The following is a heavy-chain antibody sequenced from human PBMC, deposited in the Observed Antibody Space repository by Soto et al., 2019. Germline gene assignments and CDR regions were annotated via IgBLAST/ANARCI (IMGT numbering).Heavy chain of an antibody. CDR2: IYPGDSDT. V-gene: IGHV5-51*01. Sequence: PGESLKISCKGSGYRFTTYWISWVRQTPGKGLEWMGIIYPGDSDTRYSPSSQGQVTISADKSISTAYLQRSSLRASDTAIYYCARGGISSSYYYYALDVWGQGTTVTVS. D-gene: IGHD6-6*01. CDR1: GYRFTTYW. J-gene: IGHJ6*02. CDR3: ARGGISSSYYYYALDV.